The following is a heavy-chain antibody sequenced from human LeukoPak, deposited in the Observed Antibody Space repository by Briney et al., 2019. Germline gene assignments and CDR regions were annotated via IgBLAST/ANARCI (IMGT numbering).Heavy chain of an antibody. J-gene: IGHJ3*01. Sequence: GESLKISCETSGYTFRTYWIGWVRQLPGKGLEWMGIIYPGDSGPTYSPSFQGQVTISVDKSISTAYLQWSSLQASDTAMYYCGMSGDRVPLQDDVFDVWGQGTMVTVST. CDR3: GMSGDRVPLQDDVFDV. CDR2: IYPGDSGP. V-gene: IGHV5-51*01. CDR1: GYTFRTYW. D-gene: IGHD1-26*01.